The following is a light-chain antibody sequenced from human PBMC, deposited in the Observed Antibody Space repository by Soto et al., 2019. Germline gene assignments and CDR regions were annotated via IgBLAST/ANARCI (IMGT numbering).Light chain of an antibody. CDR2: GSS. J-gene: IGKJ1*01. CDR1: QSLNSFY. Sequence: EIVLTQSPGTLSLSPGERATLSCRASQSLNSFYLAWYQQKPGQAPRLLIYGSSNRATGIPDRFSSSGSGTDFTLTFSRLDPEDFAMYYCQRYDISCRTFGQVTKVDIK. CDR3: QRYDISCRT. V-gene: IGKV3-20*01.